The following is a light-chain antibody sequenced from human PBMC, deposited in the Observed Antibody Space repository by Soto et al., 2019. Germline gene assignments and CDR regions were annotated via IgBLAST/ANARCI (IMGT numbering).Light chain of an antibody. V-gene: IGKV1-5*03. J-gene: IGKJ2*01. CDR3: QQYDTDST. Sequence: DIQMTQSPSTLSASVGDRVTITCRASESISTWLAWYQLKPGKAPELLIYRVSNLESGVPSRFSGSGSGTEFTLTISSLQPDDFATYYCQQYDTDSTFGQGTKLEIK. CDR1: ESISTW. CDR2: RVS.